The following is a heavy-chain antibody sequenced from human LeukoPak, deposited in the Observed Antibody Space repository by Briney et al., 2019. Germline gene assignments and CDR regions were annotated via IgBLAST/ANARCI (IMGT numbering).Heavy chain of an antibody. CDR1: GYTFTGYY. D-gene: IGHD5-18*01. CDR3: FVRIQLWSDAFDI. Sequence: ASVKVSCKASGYTFTGYYMHWVRQAPGQGLEWMGWINTNTGNPTYAQGFTGRFVFSLDTSVSTAYLQISSLKAEDTAVYYCFVRIQLWSDAFDIWGQGTMVTVSS. J-gene: IGHJ3*02. V-gene: IGHV7-4-1*02. CDR2: INTNTGNP.